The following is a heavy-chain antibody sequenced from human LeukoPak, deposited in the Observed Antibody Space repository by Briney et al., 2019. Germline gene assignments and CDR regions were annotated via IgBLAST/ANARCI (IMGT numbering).Heavy chain of an antibody. Sequence: PGESLKISCKGSGYRFNNHWIGWVRQKPGKGLEWMGIFHPGDSETRSSPSFQGQVTMSADQSITTAYLQWNSLKASDTAMYFCARTIAFYYDSSSYMDFWGQGTLVIVSS. CDR1: GYRFNNHW. V-gene: IGHV5-51*01. CDR2: FHPGDSET. CDR3: ARTIAFYYDSSSYMDF. J-gene: IGHJ4*02. D-gene: IGHD3-22*01.